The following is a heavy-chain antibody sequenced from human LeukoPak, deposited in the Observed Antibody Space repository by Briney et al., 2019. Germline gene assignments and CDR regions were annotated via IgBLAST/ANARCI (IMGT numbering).Heavy chain of an antibody. CDR2: IYYSGST. Sequence: PSETLSLTCTVSGGSISSGGYYWSWIRQHPGKGLEWIGYIYYSGSTYYNPSLKSRVTISVDTSKNQFSLKLSSVTAADTAVYYCAREYKISNFNWFDPWGQGTLVTVSS. J-gene: IGHJ5*02. D-gene: IGHD1-1*01. CDR3: AREYKISNFNWFDP. V-gene: IGHV4-31*03. CDR1: GGSISSGGYY.